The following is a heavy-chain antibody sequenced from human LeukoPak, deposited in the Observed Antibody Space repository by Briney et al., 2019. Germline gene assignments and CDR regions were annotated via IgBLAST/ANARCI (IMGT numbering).Heavy chain of an antibody. CDR3: AREEVYYDVLTGYFTPNHFNY. D-gene: IGHD3-9*01. V-gene: IGHV4-59*01. CDR2: IYYSGTT. J-gene: IGHJ4*02. CDR1: GGSISSYY. Sequence: PSETLSLTCTVSGGSISSYYWSWIRQPPGKGLEWLGYIYYSGTTNYNPSLKSRVTISVDTSKNQFSLKLSSVTAADTAVYYCAREEVYYDVLTGYFTPNHFNYWGQGTLVTVSS.